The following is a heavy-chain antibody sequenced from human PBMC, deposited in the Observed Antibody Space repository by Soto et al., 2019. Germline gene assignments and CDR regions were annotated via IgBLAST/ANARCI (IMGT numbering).Heavy chain of an antibody. V-gene: IGHV3-30-3*01. CDR1: GFSFSSYA. D-gene: IGHD6-19*01. CDR3: ARDMYSSDYFVKWFEP. J-gene: IGHJ5*02. CDR2: ISHDGINK. Sequence: QVRLVESGGGVVQPGRSLRLSCTASGFSFSSYAMYWFRQPPGKGLEWVAVISHDGINKHYADSVKGRVTVSRDNSHHSLDLQLNRLRGEDTAMYYCARDMYSSDYFVKWFEPWGQGTLVTVSS.